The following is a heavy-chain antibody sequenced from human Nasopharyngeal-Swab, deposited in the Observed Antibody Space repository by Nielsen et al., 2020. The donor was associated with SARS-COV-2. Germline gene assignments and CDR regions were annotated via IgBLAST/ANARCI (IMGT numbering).Heavy chain of an antibody. Sequence: GGSLKISCQASGYTFTSFWIGWVRQMPGKGLEWMGIIFPGDSETRYSPSFQGQVTISADKSITTAYLQWRSLKASDTAMYYCARPGGYCSGGNCYSAEYFQYWGQGTLVTVSS. CDR1: GYTFTSFW. J-gene: IGHJ1*01. CDR2: IFPGDSET. CDR3: ARPGGYCSGGNCYSAEYFQY. V-gene: IGHV5-51*01. D-gene: IGHD2-15*01.